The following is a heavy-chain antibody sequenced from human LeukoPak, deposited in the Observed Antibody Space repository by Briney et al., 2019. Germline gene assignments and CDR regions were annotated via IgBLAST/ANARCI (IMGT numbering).Heavy chain of an antibody. V-gene: IGHV3-23*01. J-gene: IGHJ4*02. CDR1: GFTFSSYA. CDR2: ISGSGGST. D-gene: IGHD3-10*01. Sequence: PGGSLRLSCAASGFTFSSYAMSWVRQAPGKGLEWVSAISGSGGSTYYADSVKGRFTISRDNSKNTLYLQMNSLRAEDTAVYYCAKDRYYYGSGSLGGFDYWGQGTLVTVSS. CDR3: AKDRYYYGSGSLGGFDY.